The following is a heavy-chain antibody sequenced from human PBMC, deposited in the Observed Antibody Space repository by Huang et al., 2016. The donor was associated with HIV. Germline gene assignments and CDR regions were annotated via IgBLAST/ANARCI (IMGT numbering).Heavy chain of an antibody. Sequence: QVQLVQSGAEVKKPGSSVKVSCKASGGSLSNHVFSWVRQGPGQGREWMGGIIPIFGTTNDAQKFQGRVTITADESTGTAYLELSSLRSEDTAVYFCARESNIVVVPHTIKFFDYWGQGTLVTVSS. CDR2: IIPIFGTT. J-gene: IGHJ4*02. D-gene: IGHD2-2*01. V-gene: IGHV1-69*01. CDR1: GGSLSNHV. CDR3: ARESNIVVVPHTIKFFDY.